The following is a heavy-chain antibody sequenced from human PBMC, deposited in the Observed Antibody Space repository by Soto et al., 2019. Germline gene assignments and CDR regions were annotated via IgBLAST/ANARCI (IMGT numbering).Heavy chain of an antibody. CDR3: ASSMGAAAATSLSYY. Sequence: QVQLQESGPGLVKPSGTLSLTCAVSGGSISSSNWWSWVRQPPGKGLEWIGEIYHSGSTNYNPSLKSRVTISVDKSKNQFSLKLSSVTAADTAVYYCASSMGAAAATSLSYYWGQGTLVTVSS. V-gene: IGHV4-4*02. D-gene: IGHD6-13*01. CDR1: GGSISSSNW. CDR2: IYHSGST. J-gene: IGHJ4*02.